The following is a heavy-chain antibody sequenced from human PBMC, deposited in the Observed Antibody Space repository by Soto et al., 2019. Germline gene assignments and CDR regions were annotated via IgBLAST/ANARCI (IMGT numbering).Heavy chain of an antibody. CDR2: IYWDGDK. Sequence: QITLKESGPTLVKPTQTLTLTCTFSGVSLNTGGLGVGWIRQPPGKALEWLALIYWDGDKRYSPSLESRLSITKDTSNNHVVLTMTDMFPVDTGTYYCAHSRCGGDCLRSYSSHYYYGMDVWGQGTTVTVSS. J-gene: IGHJ6*02. CDR3: AHSRCGGDCLRSYSSHYYYGMDV. V-gene: IGHV2-5*02. CDR1: GVSLNTGGLG. D-gene: IGHD2-21*02.